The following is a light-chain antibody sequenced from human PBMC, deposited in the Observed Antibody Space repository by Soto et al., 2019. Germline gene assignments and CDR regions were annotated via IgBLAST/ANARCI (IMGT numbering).Light chain of an antibody. V-gene: IGKV1-5*03. J-gene: IGKJ1*01. CDR1: QSVSSW. CDR2: KAS. CDR3: QQYNTDRT. Sequence: DIQMTQSPSTLSASVGDRVTITCRASQSVSSWLAWYQQKPGKAPKLLIYKASTLESGVPSRFSGSGSETEFTLTISSLQPDDFATYYCQQYNTDRTFGQGTKVEIK.